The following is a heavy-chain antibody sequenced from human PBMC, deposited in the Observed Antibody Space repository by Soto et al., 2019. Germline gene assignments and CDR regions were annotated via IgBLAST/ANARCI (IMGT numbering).Heavy chain of an antibody. J-gene: IGHJ1*01. Sequence: GGSLSLSCAASGFTFSDYYMSWIRQVPGKGLEWVSYISTSGTSINYADSVKGRFTISRDNAKNSLYLQMNSLRDEDTAVYYCARASRDSSSWPPEYFQHWGQGTLVTVSS. D-gene: IGHD6-13*01. CDR2: ISTSGTSI. V-gene: IGHV3-11*01. CDR1: GFTFSDYY. CDR3: ARASRDSSSWPPEYFQH.